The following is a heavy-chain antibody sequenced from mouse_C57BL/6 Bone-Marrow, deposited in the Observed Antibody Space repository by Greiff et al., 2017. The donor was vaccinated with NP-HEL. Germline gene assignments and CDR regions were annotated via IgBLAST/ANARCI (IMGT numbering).Heavy chain of an antibody. CDR3: ASYYYGSRRFAY. CDR2: IHPNSGST. V-gene: IGHV1-64*01. CDR1: GYTFTSYW. Sequence: VQLQQPGAELVKPGASVKLSCKASGYTFTSYWMHWVKQRPGQGLEWIGMIHPNSGSTNYNEKFKSKATLTVDKSSSTAYMQLSSLTSEDSAVDYCASYYYGSRRFAYWGQGTLVTVSA. J-gene: IGHJ3*01. D-gene: IGHD1-1*01.